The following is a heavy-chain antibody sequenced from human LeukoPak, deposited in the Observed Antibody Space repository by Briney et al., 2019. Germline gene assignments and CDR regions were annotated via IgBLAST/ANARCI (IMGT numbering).Heavy chain of an antibody. Sequence: SETLSLTCVVYGESFSRYYWSWIRQPPGKGLEWIGEINHSGSTNYNPSLKSRVTISVDTSKNQFSLKLSSVTAADTAVYYCARGFDYWGQGTLVTVSS. V-gene: IGHV4-34*01. CDR1: GESFSRYY. CDR2: INHSGST. CDR3: ARGFDY. J-gene: IGHJ4*02.